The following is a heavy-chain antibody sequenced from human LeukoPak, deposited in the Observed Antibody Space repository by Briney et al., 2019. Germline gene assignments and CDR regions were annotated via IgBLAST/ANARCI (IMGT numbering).Heavy chain of an antibody. V-gene: IGHV4-30-2*01. D-gene: IGHD4-17*01. CDR1: GGSISSGGYS. CDR2: IYHSGSA. J-gene: IGHJ4*02. Sequence: SSETLSLTCAVSGGSISSGGYSWSWIRQPPGKGLEWIGYIYHSGSAYYNPSLKSRVTISVDRSKNQFSLKLSSVTAADTAVYYCARTTPSMTTAHMYYFDYWGQGTLVTVFS. CDR3: ARTTPSMTTAHMYYFDY.